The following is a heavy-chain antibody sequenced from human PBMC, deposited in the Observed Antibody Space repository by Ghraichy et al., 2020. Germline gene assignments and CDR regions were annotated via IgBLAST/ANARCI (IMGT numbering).Heavy chain of an antibody. CDR1: GYSFTSYW. D-gene: IGHD6-13*01. Sequence: GESLNISCKGSGYSFTSYWIGWVRQMPGKGLEWMGIIYPGDSDTRYSPSFQGQVTISADKSISTAYLQWSSLKASDTAMYYCARLNFLAAAGHYFDYWGQGTLVTVSS. CDR3: ARLNFLAAAGHYFDY. CDR2: IYPGDSDT. V-gene: IGHV5-51*01. J-gene: IGHJ4*02.